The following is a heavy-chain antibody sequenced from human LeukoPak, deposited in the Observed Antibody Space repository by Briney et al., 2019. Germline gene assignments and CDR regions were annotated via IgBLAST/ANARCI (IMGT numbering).Heavy chain of an antibody. CDR3: AKGYSYGYLVLDY. J-gene: IGHJ4*02. CDR2: ISSSSSTI. CDR1: GFTFSSYS. D-gene: IGHD5-18*01. V-gene: IGHV3-48*01. Sequence: GGSLRLSCAASGFTFSSYSMNWVRQAPGKGLEWVSYISSSSSTIYYADSVKGRFTISRDNSKNTLFLQMNSLRAEDTAVYYCAKGYSYGYLVLDYWGQGTLVTVSS.